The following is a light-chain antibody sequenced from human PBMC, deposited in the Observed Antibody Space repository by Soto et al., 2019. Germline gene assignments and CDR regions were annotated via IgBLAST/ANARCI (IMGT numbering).Light chain of an antibody. V-gene: IGKV3-20*01. CDR2: DAS. J-gene: IGKJ4*01. CDR1: QSVTTF. CDR3: QQYDSSPLT. Sequence: DIVLTQSPATLSLSPGERATLSCRASQSVTTFLAWHQQRPGQAPRLLIYDASSRAPGTPARFSGSGSGTDFTLTISRLEPEDFAVYYCQQYDSSPLTFGGGTKVDIK.